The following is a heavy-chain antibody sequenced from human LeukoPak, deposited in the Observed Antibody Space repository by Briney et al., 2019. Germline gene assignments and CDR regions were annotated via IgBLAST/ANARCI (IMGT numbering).Heavy chain of an antibody. D-gene: IGHD2-15*01. CDR1: GFSLSTSGVG. CDR2: IYWDDDK. J-gene: IGHJ5*02. CDR3: ARGYCSGGSCYMAPNWFDP. Sequence: SGPTLVKPTQTLTLTCTFSGFSLSTSGVGVGWIRQPPGKALEWLVLIYWDDDKRYSPSLKSRLTITKDTSKNQVVLTMTNMDPVDTATYYCARGYCSGGSCYMAPNWFDPWGQGTLVTVSS. V-gene: IGHV2-5*02.